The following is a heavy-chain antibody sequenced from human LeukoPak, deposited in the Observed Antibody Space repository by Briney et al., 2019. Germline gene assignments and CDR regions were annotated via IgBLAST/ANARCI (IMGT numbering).Heavy chain of an antibody. D-gene: IGHD3-22*01. CDR1: GYNFPNYW. CDR2: IYPRDSDT. V-gene: IGHV5-51*01. J-gene: IGHJ3*01. Sequence: GESLKISCKGSGYNFPNYWIGWVRQMPGKGLEWMGIIYPRDSDTRYSPSLQGQVTISADKSIGTAYLQWSSLKASDTAMYYCARPNITSYYDSRGYDAFDVWGQGTMVIVSS. CDR3: ARPNITSYYDSRGYDAFDV.